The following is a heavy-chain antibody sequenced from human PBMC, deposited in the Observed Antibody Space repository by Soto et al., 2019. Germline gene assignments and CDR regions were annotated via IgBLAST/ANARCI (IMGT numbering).Heavy chain of an antibody. Sequence: EVQLVESGGALVQPGKSLTLSCAASGFTFDDYGMHWVRQAPGKGLEWVSGISWNSGTTDYADSVKGRFTISRDNARNSLFMQMTRLRLEDTALYYCAKSMLWFGEVDLWGRGTLVTVSS. CDR2: ISWNSGTT. CDR1: GFTFDDYG. CDR3: AKSMLWFGEVDL. V-gene: IGHV3-9*01. J-gene: IGHJ4*02. D-gene: IGHD3-10*01.